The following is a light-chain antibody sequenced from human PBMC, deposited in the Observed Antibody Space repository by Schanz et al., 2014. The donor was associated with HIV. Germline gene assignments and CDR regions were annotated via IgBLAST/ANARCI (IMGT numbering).Light chain of an antibody. CDR3: QQSETFPYT. V-gene: IGKV1-8*01. CDR2: AAS. Sequence: AIRLTQSPSSLSASTGDRVNITCRASQTISNYLAWYRQKPGKAPKLLIYAASTLQSGVPSRFSGSGSETDFTLTISCLQPDDFATYYCQQSETFPYTFGQGTKLEI. CDR1: QTISNY. J-gene: IGKJ2*01.